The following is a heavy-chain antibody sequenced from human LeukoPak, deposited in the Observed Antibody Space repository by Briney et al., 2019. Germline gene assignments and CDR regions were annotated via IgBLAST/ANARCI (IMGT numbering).Heavy chain of an antibody. D-gene: IGHD3-9*01. J-gene: IGHJ3*01. CDR1: GGSISSSTYY. V-gene: IGHV4-39*07. CDR3: ARSLRYLVWLDAFDL. CDR2: FYYSGST. Sequence: PSETLSLTCTVSGGSISSSTYYWGWIRQPPGKGLEWIGSFYYSGSTYYNPSLRSRVSISVDTSKNQFSLKLISVTAADTAVYYCARSLRYLVWLDAFDLWGXGTMVTVSS.